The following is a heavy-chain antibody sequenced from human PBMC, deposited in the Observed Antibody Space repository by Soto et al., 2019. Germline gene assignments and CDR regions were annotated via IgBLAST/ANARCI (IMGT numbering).Heavy chain of an antibody. D-gene: IGHD4-17*01. V-gene: IGHV1-69*13. CDR1: GGTFSSYA. CDR2: IIPIFGTA. J-gene: IGHJ4*02. Sequence: VASVKVSCKASGGTFSSYAISWVRQAPGQGLEWMGGIIPIFGTANYAQKFQGSVTITADESTRTAYMELSSLRSEDAAVYYCAKRLGYGDSPFFDYWGQGTLVTVSS. CDR3: AKRLGYGDSPFFDY.